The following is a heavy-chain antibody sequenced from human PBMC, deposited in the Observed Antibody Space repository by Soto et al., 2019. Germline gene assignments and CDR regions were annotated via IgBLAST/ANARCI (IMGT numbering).Heavy chain of an antibody. CDR2: IFSNDEK. CDR1: GFSLSNARRA. J-gene: IGHJ4*02. Sequence: QVTLKESGPVLVKPTETLTLTCTVSGFSLSNARRAVSWIRRPPGKALAGLAHIFSNDEKSYSTSLKSTLTISKDTSKRQVVLTMTNVDAVDTATYYRARMDSSSWVDYWGQGTLVTVSS. D-gene: IGHD6-13*01. V-gene: IGHV2-26*01. CDR3: ARMDSSSWVDY.